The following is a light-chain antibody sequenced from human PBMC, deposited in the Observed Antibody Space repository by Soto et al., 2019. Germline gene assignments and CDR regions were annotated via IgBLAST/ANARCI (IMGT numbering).Light chain of an antibody. CDR3: QQYGSLPRT. CDR2: GGS. CDR1: QSVSSSY. Sequence: EIVLTQSPGTLSLSPGERATLSCRASQSVSSSYLGWYQQKPGQAPRLLIYGGSSSATGIPDRFSGIGSGTDFTLTISRLEPEDFVVYYCQQYGSLPRTFGQGTKLEIK. V-gene: IGKV3-20*01. J-gene: IGKJ2*01.